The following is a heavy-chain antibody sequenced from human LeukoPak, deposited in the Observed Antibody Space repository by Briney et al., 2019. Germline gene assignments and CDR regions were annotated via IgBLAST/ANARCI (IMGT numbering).Heavy chain of an antibody. J-gene: IGHJ4*02. CDR2: IHIGGGT. Sequence: GGSLRLSCAASGFTVSNENTNWVRQAPGKGLEWVSIIHIGGGTNYADFVKGRFTISRDNSKNMVYLQMNSLTVEDTAVYYCARHRELRLWGQGTLVSVSS. CDR1: GFTVSNEN. CDR3: ARHRELRL. V-gene: IGHV3-66*04.